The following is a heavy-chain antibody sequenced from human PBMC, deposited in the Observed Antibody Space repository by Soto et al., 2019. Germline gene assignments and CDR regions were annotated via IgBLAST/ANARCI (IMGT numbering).Heavy chain of an antibody. CDR3: VREGRGSFDF. J-gene: IGHJ3*01. D-gene: IGHD5-12*01. CDR2: IGGRGNSA. Sequence: GSLRLSCAASRFIFTNYAMNWVRQAPGKGLEWVSVIGGRGNSAYYADSVQGRFTISRDNSKNTLSLQMSSLTADDTAIYYCVREGRGSFDFWGRGTMVT. CDR1: RFIFTNYA. V-gene: IGHV3-23*01.